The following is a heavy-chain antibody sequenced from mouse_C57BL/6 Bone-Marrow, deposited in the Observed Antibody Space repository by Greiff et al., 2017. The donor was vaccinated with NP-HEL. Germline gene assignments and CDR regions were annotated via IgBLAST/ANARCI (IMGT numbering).Heavy chain of an antibody. J-gene: IGHJ4*01. CDR3: TNLYYYAMDY. D-gene: IGHD5-1*01. CDR2: IDPEDGDT. V-gene: IGHV14-1*01. CDR1: GFNIKDYY. Sequence: VQLQQSGAELVRPGASVKLSCTASGFNIKDYYMHWVKQRPEQGLEWIGRIDPEDGDTEYAPKFQGKATMTADQSSNTAYLPLISLTSEDTAVYYFTNLYYYAMDYWGQGTSVTVSS.